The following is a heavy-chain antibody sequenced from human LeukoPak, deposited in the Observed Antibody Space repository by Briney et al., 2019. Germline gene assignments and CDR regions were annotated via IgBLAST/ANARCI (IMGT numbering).Heavy chain of an antibody. V-gene: IGHV4-59*01. CDR1: GGSITNYY. Sequence: SETLSLTCTISGGSITNYYWTWIRQPPGKGLEWIGYASFSETTDYNPSLKNRVTISVDTSKNQFSLKLNSVTAADTAVYYCASRRSSGVCDYWGQGTLVTVPS. CDR3: ASRRSSGVCDY. J-gene: IGHJ4*02. CDR2: ASFSETT. D-gene: IGHD2-8*01.